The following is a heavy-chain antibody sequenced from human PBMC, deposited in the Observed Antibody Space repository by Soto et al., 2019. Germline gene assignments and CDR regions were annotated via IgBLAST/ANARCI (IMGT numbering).Heavy chain of an antibody. D-gene: IGHD6-6*01. CDR2: IYYSGST. Sequence: SETLSLTCTVSGGSVSSGSYCWSWIRQPPGKGLEWIGYIYYSGSTNYNPSLKSRVTISVDTSKNQFSLKLSSVTAADTAVYYCAQYSSSSLWFDPWGKGTLVTVSS. J-gene: IGHJ5*02. CDR1: GGSVSSGSYC. V-gene: IGHV4-61*01. CDR3: AQYSSSSLWFDP.